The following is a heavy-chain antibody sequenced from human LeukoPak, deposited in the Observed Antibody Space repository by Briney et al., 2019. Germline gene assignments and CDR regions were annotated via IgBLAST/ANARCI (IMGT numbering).Heavy chain of an antibody. CDR2: INHSGST. D-gene: IGHD6-19*01. V-gene: IGHV4-34*01. J-gene: IGHJ5*02. CDR1: GGSFSGYY. Sequence: PSETLSLTCAVYGGSFSGYYWSWIRQPPGKGLEWIGEINHSGSTNYNPSLKSRVTISVDTSKNQFSLKLSSVTAADTAVYYCARLAQVFRPESSGWYEAGSPFDPWGQGTLVTVSS. CDR3: ARLAQVFRPESSGWYEAGSPFDP.